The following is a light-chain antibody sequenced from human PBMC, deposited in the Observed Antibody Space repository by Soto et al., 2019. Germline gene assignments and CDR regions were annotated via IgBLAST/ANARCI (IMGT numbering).Light chain of an antibody. CDR1: RSIGRA. Sequence: DIQVTQSPSTLSASVGVTVTITCRASRSIGRALAWHQQRPGKGPKTVIQEAATLETAVPSRFSGSGSGTEFTLTISSLQPDDFAAYYCQQYAFYWTFGQGTKVE. J-gene: IGKJ1*01. CDR2: EAA. CDR3: QQYAFYWT. V-gene: IGKV1-5*03.